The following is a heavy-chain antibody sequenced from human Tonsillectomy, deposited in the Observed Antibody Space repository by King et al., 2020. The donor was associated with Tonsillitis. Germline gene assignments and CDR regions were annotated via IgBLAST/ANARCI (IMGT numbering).Heavy chain of an antibody. Sequence: VQLVESGGGLVKPGGSLRLSCADSGLTFSNAWMSWVRQAPGKGLEWVGRIKSKTDGGTTDYAEPVKGRFTISRDDSKNTLYLHMNSLKTEDTAVYYCTTDHLVGATTFDYWGQGTLVTVSS. CDR2: IKSKTDGGTT. V-gene: IGHV3-15*01. D-gene: IGHD1-26*01. CDR1: GLTFSNAW. J-gene: IGHJ4*02. CDR3: TTDHLVGATTFDY.